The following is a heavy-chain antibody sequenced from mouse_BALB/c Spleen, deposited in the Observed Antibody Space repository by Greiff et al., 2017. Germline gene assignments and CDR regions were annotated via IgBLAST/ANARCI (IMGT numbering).Heavy chain of an antibody. Sequence: QVHVKQSGAELMKPGASVKISCKATGYTFSSYWIEWVKQRPGHGLEWIGEILPGSGSTNYNEKFKGKATFTADTSSNTAYMQLSSLTSEDSAVYYCARGGVRRGGYYAMDYWGQGTSVTVSS. CDR2: ILPGSGST. D-gene: IGHD2-14*01. CDR1: GYTFSSYW. J-gene: IGHJ4*01. V-gene: IGHV1-9*01. CDR3: ARGGVRRGGYYAMDY.